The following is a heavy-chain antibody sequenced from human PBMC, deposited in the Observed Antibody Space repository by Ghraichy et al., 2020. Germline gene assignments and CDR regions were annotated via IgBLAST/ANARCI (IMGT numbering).Heavy chain of an antibody. CDR1: GFTFDDYV. Sequence: GGSLRLSCAASGFTFDDYVMHWVRQPPGRGLEWVSLISGDGTNIYYADSVKGRFTISRDNSKNSLYLQMNSLRTEETAFYYCVRDYDFWSGYPTYYFDHWGQGTLVTVS. CDR2: ISGDGTNI. J-gene: IGHJ4*02. CDR3: VRDYDFWSGYPTYYFDH. V-gene: IGHV3-43*02. D-gene: IGHD3/OR15-3a*01.